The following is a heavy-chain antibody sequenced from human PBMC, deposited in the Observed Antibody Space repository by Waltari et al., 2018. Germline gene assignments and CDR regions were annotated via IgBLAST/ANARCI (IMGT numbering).Heavy chain of an antibody. J-gene: IGHJ4*02. V-gene: IGHV1-69-2*01. Sequence: EVELVQSGAEVKKPGATVKISCKVSGYTFTDYYMQWVQQAPGKGLEWMGLVDPEEGETRDAGKFQGRVTITADTSTDTAYMELSSLRSEDTAVYYWATELRIAAAVDYWGQGTLVTVSS. CDR1: GYTFTDYY. D-gene: IGHD6-13*01. CDR3: ATELRIAAAVDY. CDR2: VDPEEGET.